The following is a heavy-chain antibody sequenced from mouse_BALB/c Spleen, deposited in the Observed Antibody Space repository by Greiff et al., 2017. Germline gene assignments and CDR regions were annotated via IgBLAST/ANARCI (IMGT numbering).Heavy chain of an antibody. CDR2: IWTGGGT. V-gene: IGHV2-9-2*01. CDR3: VRWLLPLLSMDY. D-gene: IGHD2-3*01. CDR1: GFSLTSYD. J-gene: IGHJ4*01. Sequence: QVQLKESGPGLVAPSQSLSITCTVSGFSLTSYDISWIRQPPGKGLEWLGVIWTGGGTNYNSAFMSRLSISKDNSKSQVFLKMNSLQTDDTAIYYCVRWLLPLLSMDYWGQGTSVTVSS.